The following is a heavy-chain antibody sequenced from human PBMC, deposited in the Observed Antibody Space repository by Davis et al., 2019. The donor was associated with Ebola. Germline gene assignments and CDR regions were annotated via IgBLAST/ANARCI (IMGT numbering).Heavy chain of an antibody. V-gene: IGHV1-69*06. CDR2: IIPIFGTA. D-gene: IGHD1-1*01. J-gene: IGHJ4*02. CDR3: ARANWNDWALGY. Sequence: SVTVSCKASRGTFSNYAISWVRQAPAQGLDWMGGIIPIFGTANYAQKFQGRVTITADKSTSTAYMELSSLRSEDTAVYYCARANWNDWALGYWGQGTLVTVSS. CDR1: RGTFSNYA.